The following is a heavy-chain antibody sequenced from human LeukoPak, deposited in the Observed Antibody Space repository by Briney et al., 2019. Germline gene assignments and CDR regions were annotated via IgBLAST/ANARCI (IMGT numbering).Heavy chain of an antibody. D-gene: IGHD6-13*01. J-gene: IGHJ5*02. CDR1: GFTFSSYS. CDR3: SGGSSWQSNWFDP. CDR2: ISSSSSYI. V-gene: IGHV3-21*01. Sequence: GGSLRLSCAASGFTFSSYSMNWVRQAPGKGLEWVSSISSSSSYIYYADSVKGRFTISRDNAKNSLYLQMNSLRAEDTAVYYCSGGSSWQSNWFDPWGQGTLVTVS.